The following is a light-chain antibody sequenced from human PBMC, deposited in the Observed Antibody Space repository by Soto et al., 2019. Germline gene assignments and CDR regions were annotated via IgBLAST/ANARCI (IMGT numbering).Light chain of an antibody. CDR3: QQYYYWPLT. CDR2: GAS. CDR1: QSVGRS. V-gene: IGKV3-15*01. Sequence: EIVMTQSPGTLSVFPGERVTLSCRASQSVGRSLVWYQQKTGQAPRLLIYGASTRATATPVRFSGSGSGTEFTLTISGLQSEDFGLYYCQQYYYWPLTFGGGTKVDIK. J-gene: IGKJ4*01.